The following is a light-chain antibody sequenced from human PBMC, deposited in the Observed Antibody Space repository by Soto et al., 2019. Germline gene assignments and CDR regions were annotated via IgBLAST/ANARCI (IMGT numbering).Light chain of an antibody. J-gene: IGKJ1*01. CDR3: TQGSGWPWT. Sequence: AVLTQSPLSLPVTLGQPASISCRSSQSLVYSDGNNYLDWFHQRPGQSPRRLIYKVSNRDSGVPDRFSGSGSGTDFTLRISRVEAEDVGVYYCTQGSGWPWTFSQGTKLEIK. CDR1: QSLVYSDGNNY. V-gene: IGKV2-30*01. CDR2: KVS.